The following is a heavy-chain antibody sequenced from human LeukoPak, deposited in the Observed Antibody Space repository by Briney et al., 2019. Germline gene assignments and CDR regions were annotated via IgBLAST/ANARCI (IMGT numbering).Heavy chain of an antibody. Sequence: PSETLSLTCTVSGGSISSYYRSWIRQPPGKGLEWIGYIYYSGSTNYNPSLKSRVTISVDTSKNQFSLKLSSVTAADTAVYYCARGTAGYSSSWSNFDYWGQGTLVTVSS. D-gene: IGHD6-13*01. J-gene: IGHJ4*02. CDR3: ARGTAGYSSSWSNFDY. CDR1: GGSISSYY. V-gene: IGHV4-59*01. CDR2: IYYSGST.